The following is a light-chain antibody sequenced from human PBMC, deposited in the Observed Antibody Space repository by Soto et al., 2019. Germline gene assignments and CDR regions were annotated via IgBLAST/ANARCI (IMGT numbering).Light chain of an antibody. Sequence: QSVLTQPASVSGSPGQSITISCTGTSSDFGNYNLVSWYQQHPGKVPKLILFEVNKRPSGVSGRFSGSKSGNTASLTISGLQAEDEADYYCCSFTSSNTNVFGTGTKLTVL. CDR2: EVN. CDR3: CSFTSSNTNV. CDR1: SSDFGNYNL. J-gene: IGLJ1*01. V-gene: IGLV2-23*02.